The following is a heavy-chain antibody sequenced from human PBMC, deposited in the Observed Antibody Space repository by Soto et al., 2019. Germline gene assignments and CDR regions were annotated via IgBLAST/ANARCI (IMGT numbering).Heavy chain of an antibody. V-gene: IGHV1-69*06. Sequence: SVKVSCKASGGTFGSDAITWVRQAPGQGLEWVGRIIPIFGTTNYAQNLQGRVTISANKSTLTSYMELHSLTSDDTALYYCARDRTDSGYYTNWLDPWGQGTQVTVSS. CDR2: IIPIFGTT. CDR3: ARDRTDSGYYTNWLDP. D-gene: IGHD3-22*01. J-gene: IGHJ5*02. CDR1: GGTFGSDA.